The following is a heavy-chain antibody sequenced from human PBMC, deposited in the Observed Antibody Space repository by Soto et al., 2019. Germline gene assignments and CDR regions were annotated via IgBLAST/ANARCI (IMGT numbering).Heavy chain of an antibody. V-gene: IGHV1-18*01. J-gene: IGHJ6*02. D-gene: IGHD3-16*01. Sequence: ASVKVSCKASGYTFTSYGLSWVRQAPGQGLEWMGWINGYTGNTNYAQKFQGRVAMTTDTSTNTAYLDLWTLISDDTAVYYCARSWVTGKGGIDVWGQGTTVTVSS. CDR2: INGYTGNT. CDR3: ARSWVTGKGGIDV. CDR1: GYTFTSYG.